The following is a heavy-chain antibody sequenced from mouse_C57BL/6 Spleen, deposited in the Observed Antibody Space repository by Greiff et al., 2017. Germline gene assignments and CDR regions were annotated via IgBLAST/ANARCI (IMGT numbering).Heavy chain of an antibody. CDR3: ARWDYDGYYAMDY. J-gene: IGHJ4*01. V-gene: IGHV1-82*01. CDR2: IYPGDGDT. Sequence: VQLQQSGPELVKPGASVKISCKASGYAFSSSWMNWVKQRPGKGLEWIGRIYPGDGDTNYNGKFKGKATLTADKSSSTAYMQLSSLTSEDSAVYVCARWDYDGYYAMDYWGQGTSVTVSS. CDR1: GYAFSSSW. D-gene: IGHD2-4*01.